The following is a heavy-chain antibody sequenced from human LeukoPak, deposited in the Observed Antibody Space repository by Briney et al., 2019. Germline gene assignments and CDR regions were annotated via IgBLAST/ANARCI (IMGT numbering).Heavy chain of an antibody. J-gene: IGHJ5*02. D-gene: IGHD3-10*01. Sequence: SQTLSLTCTVSGDSINSGNSHWTWIRQPPGKGLEWIGSIYDSGSTYYNPSLKSRVTISVDTSKNQFSLKLNSVTAADTAVYYCARHYGPWGQGTLVTVSS. CDR2: IYDSGST. CDR1: GDSINSGNSH. V-gene: IGHV4-39*01. CDR3: ARHYGP.